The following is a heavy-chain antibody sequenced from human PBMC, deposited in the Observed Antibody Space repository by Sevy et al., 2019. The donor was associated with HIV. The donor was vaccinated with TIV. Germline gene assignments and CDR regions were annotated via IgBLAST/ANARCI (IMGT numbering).Heavy chain of an antibody. CDR3: AHSSGLYGYYYGMYV. J-gene: IGHJ6*02. D-gene: IGHD4-17*01. CDR2: ISYDGSKK. CDR1: GVTFSSYG. V-gene: IGHV3-30*03. Sequence: GGSLRLSCAASGVTFSSYGIHWVRQAPGKGLEWVAVISYDGSKKNHAESMKGRFTISRDNSKNTLYLEMSSLRREDTAVYYCAHSSGLYGYYYGMYVWGQGTTVTASS.